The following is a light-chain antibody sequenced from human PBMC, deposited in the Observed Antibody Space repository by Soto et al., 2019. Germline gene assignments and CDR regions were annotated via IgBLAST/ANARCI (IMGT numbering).Light chain of an antibody. Sequence: DIVMTQSPPSLSVTPGEPASISCRSSQSLLHSDGYTYVDWYVQRPGQSPQLLIYLGSNRASGVPDRLSGSGSGTDFTLKISKVESEDVGIYYCMQVLHTLFSFGPGTKVDFK. J-gene: IGKJ3*01. CDR1: QSLLHSDGYTY. CDR3: MQVLHTLFS. CDR2: LGS. V-gene: IGKV2-28*01.